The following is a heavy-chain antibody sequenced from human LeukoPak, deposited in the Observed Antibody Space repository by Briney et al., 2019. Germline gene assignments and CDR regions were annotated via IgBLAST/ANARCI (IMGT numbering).Heavy chain of an antibody. D-gene: IGHD3-10*01. V-gene: IGHV3-66*02. CDR2: IYADGTT. J-gene: IGHJ5*02. CDR3: ARARAGTQAWVEFDP. CDR1: GFTVNQNY. Sequence: SGGSLRHSCAASGFTVNQNYMSWVRQAPGRGLEWVSLIYADGTTHYADSVKGRFTISRDNSKNTVYLQMNSVRPEDTAVYYCARARAGTQAWVEFDPWGQGTLVIVSS.